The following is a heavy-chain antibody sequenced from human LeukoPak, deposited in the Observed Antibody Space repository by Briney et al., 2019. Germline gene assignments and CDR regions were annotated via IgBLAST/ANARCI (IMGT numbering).Heavy chain of an antibody. V-gene: IGHV3-30-3*01. Sequence: PGGSLRLSCAASGFTFSSYAMHWVRQAPGKGLEWVAVISYDGSNKYYADSVKGRFTISRDNSKNTLYLQMNSLRAEDTAVYYCARGAESGYSWRRYDYWGQGTLVTVSS. CDR3: ARGAESGYSWRRYDY. CDR1: GFTFSSYA. D-gene: IGHD3-22*01. J-gene: IGHJ4*02. CDR2: ISYDGSNK.